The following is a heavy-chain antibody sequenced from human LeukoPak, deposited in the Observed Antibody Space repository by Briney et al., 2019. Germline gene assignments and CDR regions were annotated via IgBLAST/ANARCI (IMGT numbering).Heavy chain of an antibody. CDR1: GYTLTELS. J-gene: IGHJ4*02. CDR2: FDPEDGET. CDR3: AYTRRGLWFGELIDY. D-gene: IGHD3-10*01. V-gene: IGHV1-24*01. Sequence: ASVKVSCKVSGYTLTELSMHWVRQAPGKGLEWMGGFDPEDGETIYAQKFQGGVTMTEDTSTDTAYMELSSLRSEDTAVYYCAYTRRGLWFGELIDYWGQGTLVTVSS.